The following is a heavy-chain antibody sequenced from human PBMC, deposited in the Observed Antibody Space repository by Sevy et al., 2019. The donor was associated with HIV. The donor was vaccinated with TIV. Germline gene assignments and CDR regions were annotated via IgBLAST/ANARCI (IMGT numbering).Heavy chain of an antibody. CDR3: ARMGDYFDTSGHYPLKY. D-gene: IGHD3-22*01. CDR2: INPKTGGT. CDR1: GYTFTGYY. Sequence: ASVKVSCKASGYTFTGYYVHWLRQAPGQGLEWMGWINPKTGGTYFAKKFQDRVTMTTGTSITTAYMELSGLRFDDTAVYYCARMGDYFDTSGHYPLKYWGQGTLVTVSS. J-gene: IGHJ4*02. V-gene: IGHV1-2*02.